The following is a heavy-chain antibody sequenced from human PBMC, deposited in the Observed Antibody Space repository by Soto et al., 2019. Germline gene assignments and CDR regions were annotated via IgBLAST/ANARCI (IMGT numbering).Heavy chain of an antibody. CDR2: IYHSGST. CDR1: NGSISSAIYY. J-gene: IGHJ5*02. Sequence: SETLSLTCTVSNGSISSAIYYWGWIRQPPGKGLEWIGSIYHSGSTYYNPSLQGRVTISVDTSKNQFSLNLSSVTAADTAVYFCAGQSSLASVQVYFGEISNYNWFSPWGQGTLVPVSS. CDR3: AGQSSLASVQVYFGEISNYNWFSP. D-gene: IGHD1-1*01. V-gene: IGHV4-39*01.